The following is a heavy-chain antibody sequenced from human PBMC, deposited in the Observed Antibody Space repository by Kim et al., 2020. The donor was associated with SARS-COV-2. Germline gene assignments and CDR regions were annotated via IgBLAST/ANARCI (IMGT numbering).Heavy chain of an antibody. V-gene: IGHV4-4*07. CDR3: ARSIVAAAGGDWFDP. Sequence: PPLKRRVPMSVDTSKNQFPLKLSAVTAADTAVYYCARSIVAAAGGDWFDPWGQGTLVTVSS. D-gene: IGHD6-13*01. J-gene: IGHJ5*02.